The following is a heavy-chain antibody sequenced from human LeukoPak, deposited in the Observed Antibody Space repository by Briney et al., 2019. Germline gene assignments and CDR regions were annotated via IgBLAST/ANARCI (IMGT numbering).Heavy chain of an antibody. D-gene: IGHD6-13*01. J-gene: IGHJ4*02. CDR3: SKRIAAAGNRWFDY. Sequence: GGSLRLSCAASGFTFSSYAMHWVRQAPGKGLEWVSAICDSGGNEYYADSVKGRFTISRDNSKNTLYLQMNSLGAEDTALYYCSKRIAAAGNRWFDYWGQGTLVTVSS. V-gene: IGHV3-23*01. CDR1: GFTFSSYA. CDR2: ICDSGGNE.